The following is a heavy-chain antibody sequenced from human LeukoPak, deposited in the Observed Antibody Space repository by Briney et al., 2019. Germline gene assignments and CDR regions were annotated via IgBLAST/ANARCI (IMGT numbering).Heavy chain of an antibody. CDR3: ARSQMVRGVTPFYYFDF. Sequence: GRSLRLSCTASGFNFRGYAMYWVRQAPGKGLEWVAVVSYDGSDKNYAASVKGRFTISRDNSQNTLYLQMNSLRVEDTAVYYCARSQMVRGVTPFYYFDFWGQGTLVTVSS. V-gene: IGHV3-30*04. CDR2: VSYDGSDK. D-gene: IGHD3-10*01. J-gene: IGHJ4*02. CDR1: GFNFRGYA.